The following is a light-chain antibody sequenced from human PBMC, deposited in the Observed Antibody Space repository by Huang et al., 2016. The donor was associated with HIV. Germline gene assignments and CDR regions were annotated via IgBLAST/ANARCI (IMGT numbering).Light chain of an antibody. CDR3: QQYGSSPLT. Sequence: EIVLTQSPGTLSLSPGERATLSCRASPSVRSSSLAWYQQKPGQSPRLLIFGASNRATAIPDRVSGSGSATDFTLTISRLEPEDFAVYYCQQYGSSPLTFGGGTKVEIK. J-gene: IGKJ4*01. CDR2: GAS. V-gene: IGKV3-20*01. CDR1: PSVRSSS.